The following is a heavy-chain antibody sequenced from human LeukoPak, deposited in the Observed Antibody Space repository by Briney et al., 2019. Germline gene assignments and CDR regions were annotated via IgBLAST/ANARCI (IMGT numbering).Heavy chain of an antibody. J-gene: IGHJ4*02. CDR1: GFSFGDDD. CDR3: TRVHYYDSSGYYPFDY. Sequence: SLRLSCTASGFSFGDDDMSWVRQALGKGLEWVGFIRSKAYGGTTEYAASVKGRFTISRDDSKSIAYLQMNSLKTEDTAVYYCTRVHYYDSSGYYPFDYWGQGTLVTVSS. V-gene: IGHV3-49*04. CDR2: IRSKAYGGTT. D-gene: IGHD3-22*01.